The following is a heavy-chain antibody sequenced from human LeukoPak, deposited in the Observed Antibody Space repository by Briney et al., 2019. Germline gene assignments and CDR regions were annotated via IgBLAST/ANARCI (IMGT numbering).Heavy chain of an antibody. CDR1: GGSISSSSYY. Sequence: SETLSLTCTVSGGSISSSSYYWGWIRQPPGKGLEWIGSIYYSGSTYYNPSLKSRVTISVDTSKNQFSLKLSSVTAADTAVYYCARAKGTTFVDYWGQGTLVTVSS. D-gene: IGHD1-1*01. CDR2: IYYSGST. V-gene: IGHV4-39*07. CDR3: ARAKGTTFVDY. J-gene: IGHJ4*02.